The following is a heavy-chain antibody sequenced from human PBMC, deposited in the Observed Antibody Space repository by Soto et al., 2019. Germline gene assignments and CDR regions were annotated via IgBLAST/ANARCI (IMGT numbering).Heavy chain of an antibody. D-gene: IGHD3-10*02. CDR3: ARHHDMFDSPPRSPQFYHGMDV. V-gene: IGHV4-61*03. CDR2: IHHSGAT. CDR1: GGSVSSFSYY. J-gene: IGHJ6*02. Sequence: SETLSLTCSVSGGSVSSFSYYWSWIRQPPXRRPEWIGYIHHSGATRYNPSLNDRVSISLDTSKNHLALKLNSVTAADTAVYYCARHHDMFDSPPRSPQFYHGMDVWGQGTTVTVSS.